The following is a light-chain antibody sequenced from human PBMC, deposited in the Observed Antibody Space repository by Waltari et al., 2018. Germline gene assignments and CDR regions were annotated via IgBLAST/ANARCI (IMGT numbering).Light chain of an antibody. CDR2: DVS. CDR1: GNDVVCYHA. V-gene: IGLV2-14*01. CDR3: SSQSSNDVVL. J-gene: IGLJ2*01. Sequence: QSALTQAASVSVPSGQSVTLVCAGTGNDVVCYHAVSWYQEHPGQAPRVITYDVSDRPSGVSDRFSGSKTGNTASLTISGLQAENEADYYCSSQSSNDVVLFGGGTKLTVL.